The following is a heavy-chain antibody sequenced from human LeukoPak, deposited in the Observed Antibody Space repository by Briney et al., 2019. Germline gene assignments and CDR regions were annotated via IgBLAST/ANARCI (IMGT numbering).Heavy chain of an antibody. CDR3: ARDSYYDSSGYFPYY. V-gene: IGHV1-69*04. D-gene: IGHD3-22*01. CDR1: GGTFSSYA. J-gene: IGHJ4*02. CDR2: IIPIFGIA. Sequence: SVKVSCKASGGTFSSYAISWVRQAPGQGFEWMGRIIPIFGIANYAQKFQGRVTITADKSTSTAYMELSSLRSEDTAVYYCARDSYYDSSGYFPYYWGQGTLVTVSS.